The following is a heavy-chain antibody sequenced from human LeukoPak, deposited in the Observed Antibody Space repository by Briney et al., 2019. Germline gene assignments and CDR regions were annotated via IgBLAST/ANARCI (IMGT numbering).Heavy chain of an antibody. CDR3: ARDWGEYGSGSYVYYFDY. CDR2: ISAYNGNT. V-gene: IGHV1-18*01. Sequence: ASVKVSCKASGYTYVNYGISWVRQAPGQGLEWMGWISAYNGNTNYAQKLQGRVTMTTDTSTSTAYMELRSLRSDDTAVYYCARDWGEYGSGSYVYYFDYWGQGTLVTVSS. D-gene: IGHD3-10*01. CDR1: GYTYVNYG. J-gene: IGHJ4*02.